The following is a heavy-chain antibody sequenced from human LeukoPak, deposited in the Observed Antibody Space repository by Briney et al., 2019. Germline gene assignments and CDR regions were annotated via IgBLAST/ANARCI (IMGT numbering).Heavy chain of an antibody. J-gene: IGHJ3*02. CDR2: ISSSGNTI. V-gene: IGHV3-48*03. CDR1: EFTFASYE. CDR3: ARGPSIAARYDAFDI. Sequence: PGGSPRLSCAASEFTFASYELNWVRQAPGKGLEWVSYISSSGNTISYADSVKGRFTISRDNAKNSLYLQVISLRAEDTAVYYCARGPSIAARYDAFDIWGQGTMVTVSS. D-gene: IGHD6-6*01.